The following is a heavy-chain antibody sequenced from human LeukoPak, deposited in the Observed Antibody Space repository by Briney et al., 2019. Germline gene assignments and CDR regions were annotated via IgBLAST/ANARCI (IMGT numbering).Heavy chain of an antibody. D-gene: IGHD2-2*01. CDR2: TYYSSQWYI. CDR1: GYSVSRYNVA. J-gene: IGHJ4*02. CDR3: ARGRDVVVVPAADFDY. V-gene: IGHV6-1*01. Sequence: SETLTLTCAISGYSVSRYNVAWNWIRQSTSRGLEWLVRTYYSSQWYIEYAVSVRSRIIINPDTSKNQFSLQLNSVTPEDTAVYYCARGRDVVVVPAADFDYWGQGILVTVSS.